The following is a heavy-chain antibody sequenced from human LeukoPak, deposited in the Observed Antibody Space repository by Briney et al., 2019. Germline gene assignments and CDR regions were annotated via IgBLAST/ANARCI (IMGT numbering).Heavy chain of an antibody. CDR2: IFYSGST. CDR3: ARGMGSGWTFDY. J-gene: IGHJ4*02. D-gene: IGHD6-19*01. CDR1: GGSISTSNYY. Sequence: SETLSLTCTVSGGSISTSNYYWGWIRQPPGKGLEWIGNIFYSGSTYYSPSLRSRVTISVDTSKNQFSLKLSSVTAADTAVYYCARGMGSGWTFDYWGQGTLVTVSS. V-gene: IGHV4-39*07.